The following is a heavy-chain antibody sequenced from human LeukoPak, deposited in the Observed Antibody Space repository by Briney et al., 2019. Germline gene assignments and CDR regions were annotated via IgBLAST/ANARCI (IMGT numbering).Heavy chain of an antibody. V-gene: IGHV4-39*01. CDR2: IYYSGST. CDR3: ARGGLRWLVTPPFDY. Sequence: ASETLSLTCTVSGGSISSSSYYWGWIRQPPGQGLEWIGSIYYSGSTYYNPSLKSRVTISVDTSKNQFSLKLSSVTAADTAVYYCARGGLRWLVTPPFDYWGQGTLVTVSS. J-gene: IGHJ4*02. D-gene: IGHD6-19*01. CDR1: GGSISSSSYY.